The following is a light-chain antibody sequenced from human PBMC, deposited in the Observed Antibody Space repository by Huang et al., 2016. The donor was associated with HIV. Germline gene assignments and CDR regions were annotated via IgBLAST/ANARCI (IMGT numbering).Light chain of an antibody. CDR3: LQDFTYPRT. CDR1: QDITND. CDR2: AAS. Sequence: AIQLTQSPSSLSASVGDRVTITCRASQDITNDLGWYQQKPGKVPKLLISAASTLRSGVPSRFSGSGSGTDFTLTISSLQPEDFATYFCLQDFTYPRTFGQGTRVEI. V-gene: IGKV1-6*02. J-gene: IGKJ1*01.